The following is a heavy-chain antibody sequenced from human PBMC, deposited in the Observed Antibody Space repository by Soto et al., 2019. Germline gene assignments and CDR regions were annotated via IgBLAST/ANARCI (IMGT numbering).Heavy chain of an antibody. CDR2: ISYDGSNK. D-gene: IGHD6-19*01. CDR1: GFTFSSYA. V-gene: IGHV3-30-3*01. CDR3: ARQWLVVAGAFDI. J-gene: IGHJ3*02. Sequence: QVQLVESGGGVVQPGRSLRLSCAASGFTFSSYAMHWVRQAPGKGLEWVAVISYDGSNKYYADSVKGRFTISRDNSKNTLYLQMNSLRAEDTAVYYCARQWLVVAGAFDIWGQGTMVTVSS.